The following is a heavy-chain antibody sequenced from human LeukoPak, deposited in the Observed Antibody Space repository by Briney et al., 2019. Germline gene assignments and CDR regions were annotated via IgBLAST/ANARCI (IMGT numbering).Heavy chain of an antibody. CDR1: GGSFRGYS. J-gene: IGHJ5*02. V-gene: IGHV4-34*01. Sequence: SETLSLTCAVYGGSFRGYSWNWIRQPPGKGLEWIGEINHSGSSNYSPSLKSRVTISLDTSKNQFSLKLTSITAADTAVYYCARGPMRSWFDPWGQGTLVTVSS. CDR3: ARGPMRSWFDP. CDR2: INHSGSS.